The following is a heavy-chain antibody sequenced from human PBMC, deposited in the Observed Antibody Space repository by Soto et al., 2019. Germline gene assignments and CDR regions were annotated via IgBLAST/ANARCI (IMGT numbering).Heavy chain of an antibody. V-gene: IGHV5-51*01. Sequence: GESLKISCKGSGYSFTSYWIGWVRQMPGKGLEWMGIIYPGDSDTRYSPSFQGQVTISADKSISTAYLQWSSLKASDTAMYYCARHVVPAAESSFYYMDVWGKRTKVTVSS. J-gene: IGHJ6*03. CDR1: GYSFTSYW. CDR3: ARHVVPAAESSFYYMDV. D-gene: IGHD2-2*01. CDR2: IYPGDSDT.